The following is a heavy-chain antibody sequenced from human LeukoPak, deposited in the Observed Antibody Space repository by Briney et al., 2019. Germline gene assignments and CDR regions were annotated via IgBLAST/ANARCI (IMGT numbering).Heavy chain of an antibody. CDR1: GGSISSGSYY. Sequence: PSQTLSLTCTVSGGSISSGSYYWSWIRQPAGKGLEWIGRIYTSGSTNYNPSLKSRVTISVDTSKNPFSLKLSSVTAADTAVYYCARSSGYDFIVYYFDYWGQGTLVTVSS. CDR2: IYTSGST. V-gene: IGHV4-61*02. J-gene: IGHJ4*02. CDR3: ARSSGYDFIVYYFDY. D-gene: IGHD5-12*01.